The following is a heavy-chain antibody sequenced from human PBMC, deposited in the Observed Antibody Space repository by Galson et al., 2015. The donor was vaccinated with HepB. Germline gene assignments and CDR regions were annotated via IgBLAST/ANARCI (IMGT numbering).Heavy chain of an antibody. D-gene: IGHD2-2*01. CDR1: GGSISNYY. J-gene: IGHJ5*02. V-gene: IGHV4-59*05. CDR2: IYYSGNT. Sequence: SETLSLTCTVSGGSISNYYWSWIRQPPGKGLEWIGSIYYSGNTYYNPSLKSRVTISVDTSKNQFSLKLSSVTATDTAVYYCARVGVPAAIGDWFDPWGQGTLVTVSS. CDR3: ARVGVPAAIGDWFDP.